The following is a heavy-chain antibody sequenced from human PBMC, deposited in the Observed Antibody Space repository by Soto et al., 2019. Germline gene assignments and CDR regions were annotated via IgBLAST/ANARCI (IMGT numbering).Heavy chain of an antibody. CDR3: ARAGSSTSWFASLRTGAHGVEIDY. V-gene: IGHV1-18*01. CDR1: GYTFISYG. Sequence: QIQLVQSGAEVKKPGASVKVSCKASGYTFISYGITWVRQAPGQGLEWMGWISPYTANTNYAQKFQGRVTMTTDTSTSTGYMELRTLSSVDAAVSSCARAGSSTSWFASLRTGAHGVEIDYWGQGTLVTVSS. J-gene: IGHJ4*02. D-gene: IGHD6-13*01. CDR2: ISPYTANT.